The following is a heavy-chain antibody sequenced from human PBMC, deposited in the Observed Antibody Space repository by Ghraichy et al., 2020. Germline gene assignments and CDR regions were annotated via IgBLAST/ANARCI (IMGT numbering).Heavy chain of an antibody. V-gene: IGHV4-4*07. D-gene: IGHD3-10*01. CDR3: ARGVHYYGSGTLPGGAFDI. J-gene: IGHJ3*02. CDR1: GGSISSYY. CDR2: IYTSGST. Sequence: SETLSLTCTVSGGSISSYYWSWIRQPAGKGLEWIGRIYTSGSTNYNPSLKSRVTMSVDTSKNQFSLKLSSVTAADTAVYYCARGVHYYGSGTLPGGAFDIWGQGTMVTVSS.